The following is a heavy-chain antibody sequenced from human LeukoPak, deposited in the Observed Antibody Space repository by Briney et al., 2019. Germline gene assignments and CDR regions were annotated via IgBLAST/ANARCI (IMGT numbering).Heavy chain of an antibody. CDR3: AKVVPNPDAFHI. D-gene: IGHD2-2*01. CDR1: GYSISSGYN. J-gene: IGHJ3*02. CDR2: FYHSGST. Sequence: SETLSLTCAVSGYSISSGYNWGWIRQPPGKGLEWIGIFYHSGSTYYNASLKSRVTISVDTSKNQFSLELSSVAAADTAVYYCAKVVPNPDAFHIWGQGTVVTVSS. V-gene: IGHV4-38-2*01.